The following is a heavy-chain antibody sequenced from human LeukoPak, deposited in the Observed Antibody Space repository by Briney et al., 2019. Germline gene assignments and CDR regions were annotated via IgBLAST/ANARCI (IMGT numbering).Heavy chain of an antibody. D-gene: IGHD1-26*01. CDR2: IYYSGST. CDR3: ARGQYSGSCFDN. CDR1: GGSLSNYL. Sequence: SETLSLTCTVSGGSLSNYLWSWMGQPPGRGLEWIGYIYYSGSTNYNPSLKSRVTILVDTSKNQFSLKVSSVTAADTAVYYCARGQYSGSCFDNWGQGSLVTVSS. V-gene: IGHV4-59*01. J-gene: IGHJ4*02.